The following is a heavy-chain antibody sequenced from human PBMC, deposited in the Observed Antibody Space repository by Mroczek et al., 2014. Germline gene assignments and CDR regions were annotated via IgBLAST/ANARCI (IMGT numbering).Heavy chain of an antibody. CDR2: ISSSSSYI. CDR1: GFTFSSYS. Sequence: VQLQQSGGGLVKPGGSLRLSCAASGFTFSSYSMNWVRQAPGKGLEWVSSISSSSSYIYYADSVKGRFTISRDNAKNSLYLQMNSLRAEDTAVYYCARLGLYGSGSYYNDYWGQGTLVTVSS. V-gene: IGHV3-21*01. D-gene: IGHD3-10*01. CDR3: ARLGLYGSGSYYNDY. J-gene: IGHJ4*02.